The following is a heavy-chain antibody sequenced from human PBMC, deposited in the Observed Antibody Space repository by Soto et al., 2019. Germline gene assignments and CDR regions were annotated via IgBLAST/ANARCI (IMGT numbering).Heavy chain of an antibody. J-gene: IGHJ4*02. D-gene: IGHD4-17*01. Sequence: PGGSLRLSCAASGFTFSSYAMHWVRQAPGKGLEWVAVISYDGSNKYYADSVKGRFTISRDNSKNTLYLQMNSLRAEDTAVYYCARDEGDYGGNSIDYWGPGTLVTVSS. V-gene: IGHV3-30-3*01. CDR3: ARDEGDYGGNSIDY. CDR1: GFTFSSYA. CDR2: ISYDGSNK.